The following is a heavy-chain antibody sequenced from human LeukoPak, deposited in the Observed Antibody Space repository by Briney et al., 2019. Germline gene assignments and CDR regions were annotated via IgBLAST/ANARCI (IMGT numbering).Heavy chain of an antibody. Sequence: GGSLRLSCAASGFTFSTYSMNWVRQAPGQGLEGVSSINSRSNYIYYADSVKGRFTISRDNAKNSLYLQMNSLRAEDTAVYYCVREDGIVGATSAFDIWGQGTMVTVSS. V-gene: IGHV3-21*01. CDR2: INSRSNYI. CDR3: VREDGIVGATSAFDI. D-gene: IGHD1-26*01. J-gene: IGHJ3*02. CDR1: GFTFSTYS.